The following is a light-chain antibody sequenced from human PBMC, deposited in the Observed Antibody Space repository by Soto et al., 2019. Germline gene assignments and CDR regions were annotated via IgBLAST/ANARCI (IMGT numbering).Light chain of an antibody. CDR2: EVS. CDR3: CSYAGSYTHWV. V-gene: IGLV2-14*01. J-gene: IGLJ3*02. CDR1: SSDVGGYNY. Sequence: QSVLTQPASVSGSPGQSITISCTGTSSDVGGYNYVSWYQQHPGKAPKLMIYEVSNRPSGVPDRFSGSKSGNTASLTISGLQAEDEADYYCCSYAGSYTHWVFGGGTKLTVL.